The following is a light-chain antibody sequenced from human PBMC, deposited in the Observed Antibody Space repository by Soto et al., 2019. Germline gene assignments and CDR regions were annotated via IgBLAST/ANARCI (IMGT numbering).Light chain of an antibody. J-gene: IGKJ3*01. Sequence: DIVLTQSPVTLSVSPGQRATLSCRASQSVSSTLAWYHQRPGQAPRLLIYGASSRATVIPARFSGSGFGTEFTLTISGLQSDDSAVYYWQQYETCPPLFPFGPGTKVVIK. CDR3: QQYETCPPLFP. CDR1: QSVSST. CDR2: GAS. V-gene: IGKV3D-15*01.